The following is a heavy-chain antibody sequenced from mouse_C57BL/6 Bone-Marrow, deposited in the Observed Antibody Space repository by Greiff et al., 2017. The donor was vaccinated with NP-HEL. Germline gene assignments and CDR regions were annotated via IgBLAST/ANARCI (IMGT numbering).Heavy chain of an antibody. J-gene: IGHJ3*01. CDR2: LNPNYGTT. CDR3: ARNYGLAWFAY. V-gene: IGHV1-39*01. Sequence: VQLKQSGPELVKPGASVKISCKASGYSFNDYNMNWVKQSNGKSLEWIGVLNPNYGTTNYNQKFKGQATLTVDQSSSTAYMQLNSLTSDDSAVYYCARNYGLAWFAYWGQGTLVTGSA. D-gene: IGHD1-1*01. CDR1: GYSFNDYN.